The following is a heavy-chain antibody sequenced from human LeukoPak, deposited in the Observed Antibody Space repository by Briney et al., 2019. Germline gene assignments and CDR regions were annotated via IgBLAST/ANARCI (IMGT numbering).Heavy chain of an antibody. CDR2: IYTSGIT. CDR1: GDSINSYY. D-gene: IGHD1-26*01. J-gene: IGHJ4*02. Sequence: SKTLSLTCTVSGDSINSYYWSWIQQPAGKGLEWIGRIYTSGITNYNPSPKSRVTMSVDTAKNQFSLKLNSVTAADTAVYYCARDSMHSAYGDEYWGQGTLVTVSS. CDR3: ARDSMHSAYGDEY. V-gene: IGHV4-4*07.